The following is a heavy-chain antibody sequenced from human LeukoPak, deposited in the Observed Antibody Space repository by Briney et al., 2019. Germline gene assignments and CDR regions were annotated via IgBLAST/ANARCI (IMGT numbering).Heavy chain of an antibody. CDR1: GFTFSSFA. D-gene: IGHD2-15*01. Sequence: GGSLRLSCAASGFTFSSFAMHWVRQAPGKGLEWVGIISYDGTNKYYADSVRGRFTISRDNSRNTLYLQMNSLRAEDTAVYYCARDSTAGGFHFQHWGQGTLVTVSS. J-gene: IGHJ1*01. V-gene: IGHV3-30-3*01. CDR3: ARDSTAGGFHFQH. CDR2: ISYDGTNK.